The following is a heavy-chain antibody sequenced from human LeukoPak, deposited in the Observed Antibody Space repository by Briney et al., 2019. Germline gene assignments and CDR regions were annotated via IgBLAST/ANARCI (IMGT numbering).Heavy chain of an antibody. V-gene: IGHV4-31*03. Sequence: SETLSLTCTVSGGSISSGGYYWSWIRQHPGKGLEWIGYIYYSGSTYYNPSLKSRVTISVDTSKNQFSLKLSSVTAADTAVYYCARGQRDFWSGYYHLGGFDYWGQGTLVTVSS. CDR3: ARGQRDFWSGYYHLGGFDY. CDR2: IYYSGST. J-gene: IGHJ4*02. CDR1: GGSISSGGYY. D-gene: IGHD3-3*01.